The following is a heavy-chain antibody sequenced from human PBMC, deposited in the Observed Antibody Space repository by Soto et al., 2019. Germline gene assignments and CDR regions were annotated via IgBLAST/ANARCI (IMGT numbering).Heavy chain of an antibody. J-gene: IGHJ4*02. CDR2: IHYSGNT. D-gene: IGHD5-12*01. CDR3: GRYSGYDLDYFDY. V-gene: IGHV4-59*01. CDR1: GGSISSYY. Sequence: PSETLSLTCTDSGGSISSYYWSCIRQPPGKGLEWIGYIHYSGNTNYNPSLKSRVTISVDTSKNQFSLKLSSVTAADTAVYYCGRYSGYDLDYFDYWGQGTLVTVSS.